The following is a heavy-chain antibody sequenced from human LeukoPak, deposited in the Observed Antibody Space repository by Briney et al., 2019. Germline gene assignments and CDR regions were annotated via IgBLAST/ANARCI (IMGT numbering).Heavy chain of an antibody. V-gene: IGHV3-7*01. CDR3: ERVVSSSGGFDY. J-gene: IGHJ4*02. D-gene: IGHD6-13*01. Sequence: GGSLRLSCAVSGFTFRSYWMSWVRQAPGKGLEWVANIKQDGSEQYYVDSVKGRFTISRDNAKKSLYLQMNTLRVEDTAVYYCERVVSSSGGFDYWGQGTLVTVSS. CDR1: GFTFRSYW. CDR2: IKQDGSEQ.